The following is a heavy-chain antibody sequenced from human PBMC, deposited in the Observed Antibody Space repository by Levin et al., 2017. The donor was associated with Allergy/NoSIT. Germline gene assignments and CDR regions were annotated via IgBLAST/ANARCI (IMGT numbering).Heavy chain of an antibody. Sequence: GGSLRLSCAASGFTFSSYGMHWVRQAPGKGLEWVAVIWYDGSNKYYADSVKGRFTISRDNSKNTLYLQMNSLRAEDTAVYYCARDSAEGYCTNVVCPAIDYWGQGTLVTVSS. V-gene: IGHV3-33*01. J-gene: IGHJ4*02. CDR1: GFTFSSYG. D-gene: IGHD2-8*01. CDR2: IWYDGSNK. CDR3: ARDSAEGYCTNVVCPAIDY.